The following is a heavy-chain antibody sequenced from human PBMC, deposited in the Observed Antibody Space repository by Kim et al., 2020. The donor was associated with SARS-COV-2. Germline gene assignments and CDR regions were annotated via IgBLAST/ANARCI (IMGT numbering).Heavy chain of an antibody. J-gene: IGHJ4*02. CDR3: ARGAFVDTAMIHRRLPMRN. V-gene: IGHV1-2*02. CDR1: GYTFTDYY. Sequence: ASVKVSCKASGYTFTDYYIHWVRQAPGQGLEWMGWINPNSGGTNYAQKFQGRVNMTRDTSISTAYMELSSLRSDDTAMFYCARGAFVDTAMIHRRLPMRNWGQGTLVTVSS. D-gene: IGHD5-18*01. CDR2: INPNSGGT.